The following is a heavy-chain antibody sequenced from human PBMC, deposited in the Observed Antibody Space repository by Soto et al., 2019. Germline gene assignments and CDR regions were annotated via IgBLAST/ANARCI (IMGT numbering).Heavy chain of an antibody. J-gene: IGHJ6*02. V-gene: IGHV4-59*01. Sequence: SETLCLTCTVSGGSISSYYWSWIRQPPGKGLEWIGYIYYSGSTNYNPSLKSRVTISVDTSKNQFSLKLSSATAADTAVYYCARDRVAAAGPDTYYYYGMDVWGQGTTVTVSS. CDR1: GGSISSYY. CDR3: ARDRVAAAGPDTYYYYGMDV. CDR2: IYYSGST. D-gene: IGHD6-13*01.